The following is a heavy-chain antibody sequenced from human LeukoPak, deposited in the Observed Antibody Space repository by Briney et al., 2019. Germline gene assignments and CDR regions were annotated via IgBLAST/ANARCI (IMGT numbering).Heavy chain of an antibody. J-gene: IGHJ6*03. D-gene: IGHD6-13*01. CDR1: GFTFSSYA. CDR3: ARDQVSSSWQYYYYYYMDV. CDR2: ISSSSSTI. Sequence: GGSLRLSCAASGFTFSSYAMHWVRQAPGKGLEWVSYISSSSSTIYYADSVKGRFTISRDNAKNSLYLQMNSLRAEDTAVYYCARDQVSSSWQYYYYYYMDVWGKGTTVTVSS. V-gene: IGHV3-48*01.